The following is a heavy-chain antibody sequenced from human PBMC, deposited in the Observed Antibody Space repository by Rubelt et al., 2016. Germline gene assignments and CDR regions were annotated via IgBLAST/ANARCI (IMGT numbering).Heavy chain of an antibody. D-gene: IGHD3-10*01. CDR2: VNHAAVT. Sequence: QVQLRQWGAGLLKPSETLSLTCAVYGGSFSGYYWTWIRQPPGKGLEWIGDVNHAAVTVYSPSLKSRVTISLDTSKNPLSLGLGSVTAADTAVYYGARGASPWYYGTNDYYHYWGPGSQVVVSS. CDR1: GGSFSGYY. J-gene: IGHJ4*02. CDR3: ARGASPWYYGTNDYYHY. V-gene: IGHV4-34*01.